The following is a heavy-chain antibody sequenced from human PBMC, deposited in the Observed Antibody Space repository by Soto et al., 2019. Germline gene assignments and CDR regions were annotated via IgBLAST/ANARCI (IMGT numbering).Heavy chain of an antibody. CDR1: GGSISSYY. CDR3: ARGVVVAATEWFDP. CDR2: IYYSGST. D-gene: IGHD2-15*01. V-gene: IGHV4-59*08. Sequence: PSETLSLTCTVSGGSISSYYWSWIRQPPGKGLEWIGYIYYSGSTNYNPSLKSRVTISVDTSKNQFSLKLSSVTAADTAVYYCARGVVVAATEWFDPWAQGTLVPVSS. J-gene: IGHJ5*02.